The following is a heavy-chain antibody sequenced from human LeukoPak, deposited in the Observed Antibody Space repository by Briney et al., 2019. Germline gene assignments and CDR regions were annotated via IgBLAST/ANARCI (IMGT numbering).Heavy chain of an antibody. CDR1: GGSISSGDYY. Sequence: PSQTLSFTCTVSGGSISSGDYYWSWIRQPPGKGLELIGYIYYSGSTYYNPSLKSRVTISVDTSKNQFSLKLSSVTAADTAVYYCARLGYCSSTSCYGFYYYYGMDVWGQGTTVTVSS. V-gene: IGHV4-30-4*01. J-gene: IGHJ6*02. D-gene: IGHD2-2*01. CDR3: ARLGYCSSTSCYGFYYYYGMDV. CDR2: IYYSGST.